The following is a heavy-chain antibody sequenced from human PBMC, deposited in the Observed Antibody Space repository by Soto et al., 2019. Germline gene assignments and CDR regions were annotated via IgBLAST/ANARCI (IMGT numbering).Heavy chain of an antibody. D-gene: IGHD2-2*01. V-gene: IGHV4-34*01. J-gene: IGHJ4*02. Sequence: SETLSLTCAVYGGSFSGYYWSWIRQPPGKGLEWIGEINHSGSTNYNPSLKSRATISLDTSTNQFSLKLSSFSAADTAVYYCARHVDCSSTTCYDFDSWGQGTLVTVSS. CDR3: ARHVDCSSTTCYDFDS. CDR2: INHSGST. CDR1: GGSFSGYY.